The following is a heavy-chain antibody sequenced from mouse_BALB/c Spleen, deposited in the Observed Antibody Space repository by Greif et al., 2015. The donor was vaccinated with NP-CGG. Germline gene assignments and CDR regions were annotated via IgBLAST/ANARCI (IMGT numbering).Heavy chain of an antibody. Sequence: EVQLQQSGAELVKPGASVKLSCTASGFNIKDTYMHWVKQRPVQGLEWIGRIDPANGNTKYDPKFQGKATITADTSSNTASLQLSSLTSEDTAVYYCAICWDEAWFAYWGQGTLVTVSA. D-gene: IGHD4-1*01. J-gene: IGHJ3*01. CDR1: GFNIKDTY. CDR2: IDPANGNT. V-gene: IGHV14-3*02. CDR3: AICWDEAWFAY.